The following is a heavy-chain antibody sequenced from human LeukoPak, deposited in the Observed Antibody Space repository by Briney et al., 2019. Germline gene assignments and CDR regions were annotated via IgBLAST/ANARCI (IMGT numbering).Heavy chain of an antibody. CDR3: AKVRKAVAGPVDY. Sequence: GGSLRLSCAASGFTFSSYAMSWVRQAPGKGLEWVSGISWNSGSIGYADSVKGRFTISRDNAKNSLYLQMNSLRAEDTALYYCAKVRKAVAGPVDYWGQGTLVTVSS. V-gene: IGHV3-9*01. D-gene: IGHD6-19*01. CDR2: ISWNSGSI. J-gene: IGHJ4*02. CDR1: GFTFSSYA.